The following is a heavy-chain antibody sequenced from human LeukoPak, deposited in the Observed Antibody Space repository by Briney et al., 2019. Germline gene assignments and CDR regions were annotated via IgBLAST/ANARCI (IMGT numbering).Heavy chain of an antibody. V-gene: IGHV1-24*01. CDR1: GYTLTELP. CDR2: FDPEDAET. CDR3: ATGKIYCGFCSGDY. J-gene: IGHJ4*02. Sequence: ASVKVSCKVSGYTLTELPMHWVRQTPGKGLEWMGGFDPEDAETIYAQKFQGRVTMTEDTSTDTAYMELSSLGSEDTAVYYCATGKIYCGFCSGDYWGQGTLVTVSS. D-gene: IGHD2-21*01.